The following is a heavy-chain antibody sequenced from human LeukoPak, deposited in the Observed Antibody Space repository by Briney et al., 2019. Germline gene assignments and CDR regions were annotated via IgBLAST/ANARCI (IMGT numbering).Heavy chain of an antibody. CDR2: IYYSGST. CDR1: GGSISSYY. CDR3: ARSSYYDILTGYYNFDY. J-gene: IGHJ4*02. D-gene: IGHD3-9*01. Sequence: SETLSLTCTGSGGSISSYYWSWIRQPPGKGLEWIGYIYYSGSTNYNPSLKSRVTISVDTSKNQFSLKLSSVTAADTAVYYCARSSYYDILTGYYNFDYWGQGTLVTVSS. V-gene: IGHV4-59*01.